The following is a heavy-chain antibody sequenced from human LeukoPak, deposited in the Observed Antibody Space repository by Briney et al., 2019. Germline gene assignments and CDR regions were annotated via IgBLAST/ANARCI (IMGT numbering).Heavy chain of an antibody. J-gene: IGHJ4*02. CDR2: ITPSDGA. V-gene: IGHV1-2*02. CDR1: GYTFTAYA. D-gene: IGHD5-24*01. Sequence: GPSVKLSCKSSGYTFTAYAMHWVRQASGQGLEWMGWITPSDGANYAQKFQGRVTMTRDTSMSTAYMDLNRLTSDDTAVYFCARDRYGDGFAHFDYWGQGTLVTVSS. CDR3: ARDRYGDGFAHFDY.